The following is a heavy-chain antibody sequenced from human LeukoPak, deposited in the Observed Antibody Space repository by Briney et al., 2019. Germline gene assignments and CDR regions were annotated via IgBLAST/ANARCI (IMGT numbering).Heavy chain of an antibody. J-gene: IGHJ5*02. CDR2: ITDSVSGGST. CDR1: GFTFSSYA. D-gene: IGHD3-9*01. V-gene: IGHV3-23*01. Sequence: GGSLRLSCAASGFTFSSYAMTWVRQAPGKGLEWVSTITDSVSGGSTYYADSVKGRFTISRDNAKNSLYLQMNSLRAEDTAVYYCARFDGTNWFDPWGQGTLVTVSS. CDR3: ARFDGTNWFDP.